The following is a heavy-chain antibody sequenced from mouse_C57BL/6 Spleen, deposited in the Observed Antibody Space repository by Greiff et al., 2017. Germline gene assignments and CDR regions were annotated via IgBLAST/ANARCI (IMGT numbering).Heavy chain of an antibody. CDR1: GYTFTGYW. Sequence: QVQLQQSGAELMKPGASVKLSCKATGYTFTGYWIEWVKQRPGHGLEWIGEILPGSGSTKSNEKFKGKATFTADTSSNTASMQLRRLTTVDAAIYYCARSGGSSYVWYFDVRRTGTTVTVSS. D-gene: IGHD1-1*01. V-gene: IGHV1-9*01. CDR3: ARSGGSSYVWYFDV. CDR2: ILPGSGST. J-gene: IGHJ1*03.